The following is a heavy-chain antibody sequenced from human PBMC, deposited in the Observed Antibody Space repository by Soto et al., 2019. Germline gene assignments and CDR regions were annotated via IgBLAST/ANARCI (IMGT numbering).Heavy chain of an antibody. V-gene: IGHV1-18*01. CDR2: ISAHNGNT. CDR3: ARGRYGDY. D-gene: IGHD1-1*01. CDR1: GYAFTTYG. J-gene: IGHJ4*02. Sequence: QVHLVQSGAEVKKPGDSVKVSCQASGYAFTTYGITWVRQAPGQGLEWMGWISAHNGNTNYAQKLQGRVTVTRDTSTSTAYMELRSLRSDDTAVYYWARGRYGDYWGQGALVTVSS.